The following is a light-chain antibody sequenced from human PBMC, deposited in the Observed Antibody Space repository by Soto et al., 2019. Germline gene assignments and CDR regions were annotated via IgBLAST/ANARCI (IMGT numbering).Light chain of an antibody. V-gene: IGKV1-5*01. CDR1: QSISRW. Sequence: DIQMTQSPSTLSASVGDRVTITCRASQSISRWVAWYQQKPGKAPNLLIHDASSLERGVPSRFSGSGSGTEFTLTISSLQPDDFATYYCQQYNSYRTFGQGTKVEIK. J-gene: IGKJ1*01. CDR2: DAS. CDR3: QQYNSYRT.